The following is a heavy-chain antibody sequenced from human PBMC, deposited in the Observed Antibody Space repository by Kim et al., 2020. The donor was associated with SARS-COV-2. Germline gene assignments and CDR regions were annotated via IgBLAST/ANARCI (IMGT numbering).Heavy chain of an antibody. Sequence: KYYADSGKGRFTNSRDNSKYTLYLQMNSLRAEYTAVYYCAKAAVAGTVYYWGQGTLVTVSS. CDR2: K. J-gene: IGHJ4*02. D-gene: IGHD6-19*01. CDR3: AKAAVAGTVYY. V-gene: IGHV3-30-3*02.